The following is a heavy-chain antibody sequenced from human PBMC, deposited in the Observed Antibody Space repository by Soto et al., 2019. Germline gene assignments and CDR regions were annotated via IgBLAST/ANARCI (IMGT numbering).Heavy chain of an antibody. CDR3: ARGVYYYDSSGYYYDPYYFDY. CDR1: GGSISSGGYS. D-gene: IGHD3-22*01. V-gene: IGHV4-30-2*01. J-gene: IGHJ4*02. Sequence: PSETLSLTCAVSGGSISSGGYSWSWIRQPPGKGLEWIGYNYHSGSTYYNPSLKSRVTISVDRSKNQFSLKLSSVTAADTAVYYCARGVYYYDSSGYYYDPYYFDYWGQGTLVTVSS. CDR2: NYHSGST.